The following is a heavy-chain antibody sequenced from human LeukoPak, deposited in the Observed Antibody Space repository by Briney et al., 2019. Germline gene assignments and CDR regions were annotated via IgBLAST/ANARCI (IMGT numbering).Heavy chain of an antibody. D-gene: IGHD6-13*01. CDR1: GGSISSYY. J-gene: IGHJ4*02. V-gene: IGHV4-59*01. CDR3: ASLASGRSRIAAAGADY. Sequence: PSETLSLTCTVSGGSISSYYWSWIRQPPGKGLEWIGYIHYSGSTNYNPSLKSRITISLGTSKNQFSLKLSSMTAADTAVYYCASLASGRSRIAAAGADYWGQGTLVTVSS. CDR2: IHYSGST.